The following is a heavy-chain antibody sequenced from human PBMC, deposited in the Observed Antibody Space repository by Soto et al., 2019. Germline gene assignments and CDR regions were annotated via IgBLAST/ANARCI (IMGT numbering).Heavy chain of an antibody. CDR3: ARPKGTYSSGYYYFDF. V-gene: IGHV1-69*01. D-gene: IGHD6-19*01. CDR1: GGTFSTYA. CDR2: ISPLFGTA. Sequence: QVQLEQSGAEVKQPGSSVRVSCKTSGGTFSTYAINWVRQAPGQGLEWMGAISPLFGTADYSQKFQGRVTITADESTSTAYMELSSLRSDDTAVYFCARPKGTYSSGYYYFDFWGQGTLVTVPS. J-gene: IGHJ4*02.